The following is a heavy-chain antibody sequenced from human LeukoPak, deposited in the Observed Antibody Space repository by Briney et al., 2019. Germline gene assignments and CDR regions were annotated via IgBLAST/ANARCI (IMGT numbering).Heavy chain of an antibody. CDR3: ARVVAAPGWFQH. V-gene: IGHV4-34*01. J-gene: IGHJ1*01. D-gene: IGHD2-15*01. CDR1: GGSFSGYY. Sequence: ASETLSLTCAVYGGSFSGYYWSWIRQPPGRGLEWIGEIDQSGSTNYNPSLKSRVTISLDASKKQFSLNLSSVTAADTAVYYCARVVAAPGWFQHWGQGTLVTVSS. CDR2: IDQSGST.